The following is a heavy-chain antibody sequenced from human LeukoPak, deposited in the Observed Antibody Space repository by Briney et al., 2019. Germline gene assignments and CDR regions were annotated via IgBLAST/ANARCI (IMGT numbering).Heavy chain of an antibody. CDR1: GYTFTGYY. V-gene: IGHV1-2*02. D-gene: IGHD3-9*01. CDR3: ARAGRLRYFDWPIRNY. CDR2: INPNSGGT. J-gene: IGHJ4*02. Sequence: ASVKVSCKASGYTFTGYYMHWVRQAPGQGLEWTGWINPNSGGTNYAQKFQGRVTMTRDTSISTAYMELSRLRSDDTAVYYCARAGRLRYFDWPIRNYWGQGTLVTVSS.